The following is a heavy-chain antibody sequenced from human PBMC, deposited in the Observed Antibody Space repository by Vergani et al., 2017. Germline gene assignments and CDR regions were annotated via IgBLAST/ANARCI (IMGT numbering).Heavy chain of an antibody. J-gene: IGHJ4*02. CDR2: IYTSGST. Sequence: QLQLQESGPGLVKLSETLSLTCTVSGGSISSYYWSWIRQPAGKGLEWIGRIYTSGSTNYNPSLKSRVTMSVDTSKNQFSLKLSSVTAADTAVYYCAEGPPFSGYSSSWYYLVYWGQGTLVTVSS. V-gene: IGHV4-4*07. CDR1: GGSISSYY. CDR3: AEGPPFSGYSSSWYYLVY. D-gene: IGHD6-13*01.